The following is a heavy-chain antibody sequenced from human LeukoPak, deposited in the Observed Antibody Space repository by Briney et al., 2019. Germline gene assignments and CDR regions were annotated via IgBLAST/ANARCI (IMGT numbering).Heavy chain of an antibody. D-gene: IGHD3-22*01. CDR3: ATYYYDSSGTQDY. V-gene: IGHV1-8*01. CDR1: GYTFTSYD. CDR2: MNPNSGNT. Sequence: ASVKVSCKASGYTFTSYDINWVRQATGQGLEWMGWMNPNSGNTGYAQKFQGRVTMTRNTSISTAYMELRSLRSDDTAVYYCATYYYDSSGTQDYWGQGTLVTVSS. J-gene: IGHJ4*02.